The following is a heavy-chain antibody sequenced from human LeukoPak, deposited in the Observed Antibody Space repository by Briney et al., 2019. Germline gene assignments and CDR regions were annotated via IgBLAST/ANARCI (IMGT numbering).Heavy chain of an antibody. CDR3: ARKGSGYSYGYPY. D-gene: IGHD5-18*01. CDR2: ISSTSSTI. CDR1: GYTFSSYS. V-gene: IGHV3-48*01. J-gene: IGHJ4*02. Sequence: PGGSLRLSCAASGYTFSSYSMNWVRQAPGKGLEWVSYISSTSSTIYYADSVKGRFTISRGNAENLVYLQMSSLRAEDTAVYYCARKGSGYSYGYPYWGQGTLVTVSS.